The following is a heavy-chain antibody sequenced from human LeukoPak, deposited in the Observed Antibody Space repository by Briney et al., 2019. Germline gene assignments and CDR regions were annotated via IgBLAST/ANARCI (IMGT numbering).Heavy chain of an antibody. CDR3: ARRSTVRGVPFGY. V-gene: IGHV4-31*03. D-gene: IGHD3-10*01. J-gene: IGHJ4*02. Sequence: SATLSLTCTVSGASISSGDYYWGWIRQHPDKGLEWIGYISNTGSPYYNPSLTSRVTISGDTSKNQVFLNVKSMTVADAAICYCARRSTVRGVPFGYWGQEALVTVSS. CDR2: ISNTGSP. CDR1: GASISSGDYY.